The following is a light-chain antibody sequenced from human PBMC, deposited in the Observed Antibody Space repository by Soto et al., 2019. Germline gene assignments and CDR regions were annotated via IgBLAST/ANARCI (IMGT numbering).Light chain of an antibody. CDR2: FAS. Sequence: IMSTQSPCTLSLSPGKRATLSCRASQNIASTYLAWYQLKLGQAPRLLIYFASSRSTGSPDRVSRSGSGTNFTLSISRLEDEDFAVYYCQQYSGTPRLTLGGGTKVDIK. J-gene: IGKJ4*01. CDR3: QQYSGTPRLT. V-gene: IGKV3-20*01. CDR1: QNIASTY.